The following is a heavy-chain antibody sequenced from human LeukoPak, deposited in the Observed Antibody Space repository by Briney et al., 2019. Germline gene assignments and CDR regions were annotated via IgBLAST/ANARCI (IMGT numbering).Heavy chain of an antibody. CDR1: GFTFSSYG. J-gene: IGHJ4*02. Sequence: GRSLRLSCAVSGFTFSSYGMHWVRQAPGKGLEWVAVIWYDGSNKYYADSVKGRFTISREDSKNTLYLQMSSLRVEDTGVYYCARDVGVVAADLDHWGQGTLVTVSS. V-gene: IGHV3-33*01. CDR3: ARDVGVVAADLDH. CDR2: IWYDGSNK. D-gene: IGHD6-25*01.